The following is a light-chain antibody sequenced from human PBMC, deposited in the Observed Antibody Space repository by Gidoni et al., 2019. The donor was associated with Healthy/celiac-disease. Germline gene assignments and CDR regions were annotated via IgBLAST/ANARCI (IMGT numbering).Light chain of an antibody. V-gene: IGKV3-20*01. J-gene: IGKJ3*01. CDR1: QSVSSSD. CDR2: GAS. Sequence: ELLFTQSPGTLSLSPGERATLSCRASQSVSSSDLAWYQQKPGQAPRLLIYGASSRATGIPDRFSGRGSGTDFTRTISRLEPEDVAVYYWQQYGSSPTFGPGTKVDIK. CDR3: QQYGSSPT.